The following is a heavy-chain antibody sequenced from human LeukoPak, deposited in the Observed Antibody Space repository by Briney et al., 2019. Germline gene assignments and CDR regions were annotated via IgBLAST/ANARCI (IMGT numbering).Heavy chain of an antibody. D-gene: IGHD6-19*01. CDR1: GGSISSGSYY. J-gene: IGHJ4*02. CDR3: ARGLSHFDY. V-gene: IGHV4-61*10. CDR2: IYYSGST. Sequence: SQTLSLTCTVSGGSISSGSYYWSWIRQPAGKGLEWIGYIYYSGSTNYNPSLKSRVTISVDTSKNQFSLKLSSVTAADTAVYYCARGLSHFDYWGQGTLVTVSS.